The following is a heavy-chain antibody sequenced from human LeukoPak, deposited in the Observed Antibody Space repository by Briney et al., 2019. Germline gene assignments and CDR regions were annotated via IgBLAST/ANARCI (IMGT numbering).Heavy chain of an antibody. CDR1: GFTFSSYG. D-gene: IGHD4-11*01. Sequence: GGYLRLSCAASGFTFSSYGMHWVRQAPGKGLEWVAVIWYDGSNKYYADSVKGRFTISRDNSKNTLYLQMNSLRAEDTAVYYCAKDVSVTPKGFDSWGQGTLVTVSS. J-gene: IGHJ4*02. CDR3: AKDVSVTPKGFDS. V-gene: IGHV3-33*06. CDR2: IWYDGSNK.